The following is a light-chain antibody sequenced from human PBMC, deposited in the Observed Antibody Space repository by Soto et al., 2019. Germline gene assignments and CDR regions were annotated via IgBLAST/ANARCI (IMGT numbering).Light chain of an antibody. J-gene: IGKJ3*01. CDR3: QRYGSAST. V-gene: IGKV3-20*01. CDR2: AAS. Sequence: EIVLTQSPGTLSLSPGERATLSCRASQSVSSNYLAWYQHKPGQGPRLLIYAASSRATGIPDRFSGSGSGTDFTRTISRLEPEDFALYYCQRYGSASTFGPGTKVDI. CDR1: QSVSSNY.